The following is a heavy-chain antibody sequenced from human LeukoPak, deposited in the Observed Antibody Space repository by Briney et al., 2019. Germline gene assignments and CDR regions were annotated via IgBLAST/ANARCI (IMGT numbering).Heavy chain of an antibody. CDR1: GYSFTDKY. Sequence: GASVKVSCKASGYSFTDKYMHWVRQAPGQGLVWMGRINPNSGGTKYAQKFQGRVTMTTDTSMSTAYMELSRLTSDDTAVYYCARAGGRSWFDPWGQGTLVTVSS. J-gene: IGHJ5*02. CDR3: ARAGGRSWFDP. CDR2: INPNSGGT. V-gene: IGHV1-2*06.